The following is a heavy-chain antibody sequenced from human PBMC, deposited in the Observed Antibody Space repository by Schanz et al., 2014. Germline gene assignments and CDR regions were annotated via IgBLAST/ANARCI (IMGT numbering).Heavy chain of an antibody. J-gene: IGHJ4*02. D-gene: IGHD6-13*01. CDR1: GFIFSNYG. CDR3: AKEGVTAAGTLY. Sequence: QVQLVESGGGVVQRGGSLRLSCAASGFIFSNYGMHWVRQAPGKGLEWVAFIWSDGSRTYHAESVKGRFTISRDNSRNTLYLQMDSLRDEDTALYYCAKEGVTAAGTLYWGQGTLVTVSS. CDR2: IWSDGSRT. V-gene: IGHV3-30*02.